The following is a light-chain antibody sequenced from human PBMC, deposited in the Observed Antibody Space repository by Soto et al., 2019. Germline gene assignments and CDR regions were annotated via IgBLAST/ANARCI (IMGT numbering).Light chain of an antibody. V-gene: IGLV1-40*01. J-gene: IGLJ2*01. CDR2: GNN. CDR1: SSNIGAGYD. Sequence: QSVLTQPPSVSGAPGQRVTISCTGSSSNIGAGYDVHWYQQLPGTAPKLLISGNNNRPSGVPDRFSGSKSGTSASLAVTGLEAEDEADYSCQSYDSSLSGSVFGGGTKLTVL. CDR3: QSYDSSLSGSV.